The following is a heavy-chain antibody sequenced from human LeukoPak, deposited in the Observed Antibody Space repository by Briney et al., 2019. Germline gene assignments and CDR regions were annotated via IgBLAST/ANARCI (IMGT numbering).Heavy chain of an antibody. J-gene: IGHJ4*02. CDR1: GYNFASYT. D-gene: IGHD3-10*01. CDR2: INGDNGNT. CDR3: ARSSSGTYHY. Sequence: GASVKVSCKTSGYNFASYTMHWLRQAPGQSPEWMGSINGDNGNTKYSEKFQGRVTFTRDTSASSAYMELSRLRSEDTAVYYCARSSSGTYHYWGQGTLATVSS. V-gene: IGHV1-3*01.